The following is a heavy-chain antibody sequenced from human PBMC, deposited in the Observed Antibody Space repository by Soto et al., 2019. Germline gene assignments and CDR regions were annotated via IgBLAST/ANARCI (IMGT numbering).Heavy chain of an antibody. CDR2: ISYDGSNK. V-gene: IGHV3-30*18. CDR1: GFTFSSYG. Sequence: QVQLVESGGGVVQPGRSLRLSCAASGFTFSSYGMHWVRQAPGKGLEWVAVISYDGSNKYYADSVKGRFTISRDNSKNTLYLQMNSLRAEDTAVYYCAKDGGIDGNDILTAGEGFPDYWGQGTLVTVSS. D-gene: IGHD3-9*01. J-gene: IGHJ4*02. CDR3: AKDGGIDGNDILTAGEGFPDY.